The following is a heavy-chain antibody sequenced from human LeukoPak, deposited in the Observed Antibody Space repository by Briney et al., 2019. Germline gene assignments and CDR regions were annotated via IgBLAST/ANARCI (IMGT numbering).Heavy chain of an antibody. CDR1: VGIFSSYA. CDR2: IIPILGIA. V-gene: IGHV1-69*04. D-gene: IGHD2-2*01. J-gene: IGHJ2*01. Sequence: SVNVSCKSSVGIFSSYAISWVRQPPGQGLEWMGRIIPILGIANYTQKLQGRVTITADKATSTAYMELSSLRSEDTAVYFCAGSGGIVVVPAATYDWYFDLWGRGTLVTVSS. CDR3: AGSGGIVVVPAATYDWYFDL.